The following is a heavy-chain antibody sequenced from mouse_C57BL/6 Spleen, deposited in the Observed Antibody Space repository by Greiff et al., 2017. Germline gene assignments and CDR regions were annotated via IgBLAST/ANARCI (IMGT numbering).Heavy chain of an antibody. CDR2: IRSKSNNYAT. CDR1: GFSFNTYA. J-gene: IGHJ2*01. CDR3: VRHDLAFDY. Sequence: EVKLVESGGGLVQPKGSLKLSCAASGFSFNTYAMNWVRQAPGKGLEWVARIRSKSNNYATYYADSVKDRFTISRDDSESMLYLQMNNLKTEDTAMYYCVRHDLAFDYWGQGTTLTVSS. V-gene: IGHV10-1*01.